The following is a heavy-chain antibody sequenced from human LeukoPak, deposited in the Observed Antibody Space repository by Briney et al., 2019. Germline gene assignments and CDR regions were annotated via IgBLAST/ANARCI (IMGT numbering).Heavy chain of an antibody. Sequence: SGPTLVNPTQTLTLTCTFSGFSLSTSGMRVSWIRQPPGKALEWLARIDWDDDKYYSTSLKTRLTISKDTSKNQVVLTMTNMDXVXXATYYCARITYSSGQYYFDYWGQGTLVTVSS. V-gene: IGHV2-70*04. J-gene: IGHJ4*02. D-gene: IGHD6-19*01. CDR1: GFSLSTSGMR. CDR3: ARITYSSGQYYFDY. CDR2: IDWDDDK.